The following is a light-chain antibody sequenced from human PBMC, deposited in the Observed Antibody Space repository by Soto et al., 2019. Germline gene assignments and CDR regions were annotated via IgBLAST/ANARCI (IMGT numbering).Light chain of an antibody. CDR3: QQRRNWPIT. CDR2: DAS. J-gene: IGKJ5*01. V-gene: IGKV3-11*01. Sequence: EIVLTQSPATLSLSPGARATLSCRASQSVSSYLAWYQQKPGQAPRLLIYDASNRATGIPARFSGSGSGTDFTLTISSLEPEDFAVSYCQQRRNWPITFGQGTRLEIK. CDR1: QSVSSY.